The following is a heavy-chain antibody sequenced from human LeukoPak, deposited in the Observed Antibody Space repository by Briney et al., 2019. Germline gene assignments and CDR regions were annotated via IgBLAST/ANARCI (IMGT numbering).Heavy chain of an antibody. CDR1: GFTFNNFA. CDR3: ARDNIAYGSGSYLGY. V-gene: IGHV3-30*04. J-gene: IGHJ4*02. Sequence: GGSLRLSCAASGFTFNNFAMYWVRQAPGKGLEWVAIISHDGSKKDYADSVKGRFTLSRDNSQNTLYVQMNSLGVEDTAVYYCARDNIAYGSGSYLGYWGQGTLVIVSS. D-gene: IGHD3-10*01. CDR2: ISHDGSKK.